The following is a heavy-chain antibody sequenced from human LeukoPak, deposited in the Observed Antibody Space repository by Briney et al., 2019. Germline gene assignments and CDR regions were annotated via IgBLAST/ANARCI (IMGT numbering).Heavy chain of an antibody. D-gene: IGHD2-15*01. CDR1: GYTFTDYY. V-gene: IGHV1-2*02. CDR2: INPNSGGT. J-gene: IGHJ4*02. CDR3: ARPYCSGGSCYHIDY. Sequence: ASVKVSCKASGYTFTDYYMHWVRQAPGQRLEWMGWINPNSGGTKYAQKFQGRVTMTRDTSISTAYMELSRLRSDGTAVYYCARPYCSGGSCYHIDYWGQGTLVTVSS.